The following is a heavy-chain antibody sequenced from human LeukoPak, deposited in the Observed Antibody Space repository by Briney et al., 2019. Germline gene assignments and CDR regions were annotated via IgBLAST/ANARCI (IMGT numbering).Heavy chain of an antibody. V-gene: IGHV1-46*01. CDR2: INPSGGST. Sequence: ASVKVSCKASGYTFTSYYMHWVRQAPGQGLEWMGIINPSGGSTSYAQKFQGRVTMTRDMSTSTVYMELSSLRSEDTAVYYCARDDYVLLDAFDIWGQGTMVTVSS. CDR1: GYTFTSYY. D-gene: IGHD3-10*01. J-gene: IGHJ3*02. CDR3: ARDDYVLLDAFDI.